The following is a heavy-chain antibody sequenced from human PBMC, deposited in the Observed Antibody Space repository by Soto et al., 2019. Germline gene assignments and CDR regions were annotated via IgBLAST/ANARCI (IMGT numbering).Heavy chain of an antibody. Sequence: GGSLRLSCAASGFTFSSYWMSWVRQAPGKGLEWVANIKQDGSEKYYVDSVKGRFTISRDNAKNSLYLQMNSLRAEDTAVYYCARAEDTAMKEETTHFDYWGQGTLVTVSS. D-gene: IGHD5-18*01. J-gene: IGHJ4*02. CDR1: GFTFSSYW. CDR2: IKQDGSEK. CDR3: ARAEDTAMKEETTHFDY. V-gene: IGHV3-7*05.